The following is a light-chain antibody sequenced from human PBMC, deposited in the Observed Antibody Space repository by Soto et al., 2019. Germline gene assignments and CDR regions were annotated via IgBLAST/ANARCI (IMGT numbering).Light chain of an antibody. Sequence: EIVLTQSPGTLPLSPGERATLSCRASQSVSSSFLTWYQQKPGQAPRLLIYGASTRATGIPDRFSGSGSGTDFTLTISRLEPEDFAVYYCQQFDSSPPALTFGGGTKVEIK. CDR2: GAS. CDR3: QQFDSSPPALT. V-gene: IGKV3-20*01. CDR1: QSVSSSF. J-gene: IGKJ4*01.